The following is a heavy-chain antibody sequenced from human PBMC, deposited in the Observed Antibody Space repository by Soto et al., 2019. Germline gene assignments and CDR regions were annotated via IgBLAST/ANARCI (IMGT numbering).Heavy chain of an antibody. CDR3: AKSFRSNRYDYFYY. CDR2: ISGSGGST. V-gene: IGHV3-23*01. J-gene: IGHJ4*01. CDR1: GITFSTYA. Sequence: GGSLRLSCAASGITFSTYAMSWVRQAPGKGLEWVSAISGSGGSTYYADSVKGRFTISRDKSKNTLYLQMNSLRAEGTALYYCAKSFRSNRYDYFYYRGHGSPVTVS. D-gene: IGHD6-13*01.